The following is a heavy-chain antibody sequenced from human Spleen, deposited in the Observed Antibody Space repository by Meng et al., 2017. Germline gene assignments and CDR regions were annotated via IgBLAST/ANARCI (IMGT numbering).Heavy chain of an antibody. CDR1: GFTFSSYW. V-gene: IGHV3-7*01. J-gene: IGHJ4*02. CDR2: IKQDGSEK. Sequence: GESLKISCAASGFTFSSYWMSWVRQAPGKGLEWVANIKQDGSEKYYVDSVKGRFTISRDNAKNSLYLQMNSLRAEDTAVYYCARTIMITFGGVIVMGYFDYWGQGTLVTVSS. D-gene: IGHD3-16*02. CDR3: ARTIMITFGGVIVMGYFDY.